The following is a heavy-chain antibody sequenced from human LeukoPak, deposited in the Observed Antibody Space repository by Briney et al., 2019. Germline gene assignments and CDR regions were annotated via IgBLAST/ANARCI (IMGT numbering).Heavy chain of an antibody. J-gene: IGHJ6*03. CDR2: IYTSRST. Sequence: PSETLSLTCTVSGGSISSGNYHWSWIRQPAGKGLEWIGRIYTSRSTNYNPSLKSRVTISLDTSKNQFSLKLRSVTAADTAVYYCARGAFMDVWGKGTTVTVSS. CDR3: ARGAFMDV. V-gene: IGHV4-61*02. CDR1: GGSISSGNYH.